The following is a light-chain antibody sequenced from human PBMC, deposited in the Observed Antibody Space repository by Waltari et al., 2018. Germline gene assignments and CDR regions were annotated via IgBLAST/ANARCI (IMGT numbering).Light chain of an antibody. V-gene: IGLV2-23*01. CDR2: EGI. CDR1: SRDVGSYNL. Sequence: QSALTQPASVSGSPGHSITISCTGPSRDVGSYNLVFCYQQHPCKAPTLMICEGINRPSGVSDLFSPSKSGNTASLTISALQAEDEADYSCCSYAGISTYVFGTGTYVTVL. J-gene: IGLJ1*01. CDR3: CSYAGISTYV.